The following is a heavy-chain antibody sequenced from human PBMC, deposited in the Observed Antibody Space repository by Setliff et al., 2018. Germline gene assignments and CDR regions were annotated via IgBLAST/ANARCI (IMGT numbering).Heavy chain of an antibody. V-gene: IGHV3-7*01. Sequence: GSLRLSCAASGFTFSSYWMSWVRQAPGKGLEWVANIKQDGSEKYYVDSVKGRFTISRDNAKNSLCLQMNSLRAEDTAVYYCARDGRTRYYYYYMDVWGKGTTVTVSS. J-gene: IGHJ6*03. CDR2: IKQDGSEK. CDR3: ARDGRTRYYYYYMDV. CDR1: GFTFSSYW.